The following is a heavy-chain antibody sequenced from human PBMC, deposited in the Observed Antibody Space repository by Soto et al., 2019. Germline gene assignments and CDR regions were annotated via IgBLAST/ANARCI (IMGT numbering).Heavy chain of an antibody. Sequence: SGGSLRLSCAASGFTFSSYGMHWVRQAPGKGLEWVAVISYDGSNKYYADSVKGRFTIPRDNSKNTLYLQMNSLRAEDTAVYYCAKGDSSSWYTFDYWGQGTLVTVSS. D-gene: IGHD6-13*01. J-gene: IGHJ4*02. CDR1: GFTFSSYG. V-gene: IGHV3-30*18. CDR2: ISYDGSNK. CDR3: AKGDSSSWYTFDY.